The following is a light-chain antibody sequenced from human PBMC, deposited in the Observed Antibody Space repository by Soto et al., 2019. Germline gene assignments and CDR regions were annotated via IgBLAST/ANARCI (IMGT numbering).Light chain of an antibody. CDR2: GAS. V-gene: IGKV3-20*01. CDR3: QQYGSSIT. Sequence: IVLTQSPDTLSLSPGERTTLSCRANQSVSSNFLAWYQQKPGQAPRLLISGASNRATGIPDRFSGSGSGTDFTLTISRLEPEDFAVYYCQQYGSSITFGPGTKVDIK. J-gene: IGKJ3*01. CDR1: QSVSSNF.